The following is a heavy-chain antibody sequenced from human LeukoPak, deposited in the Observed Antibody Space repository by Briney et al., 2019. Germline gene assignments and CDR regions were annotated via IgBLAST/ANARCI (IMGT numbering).Heavy chain of an antibody. V-gene: IGHV3-23*01. CDR1: GFTFSSYA. CDR2: ISGSGGST. J-gene: IGHJ4*02. D-gene: IGHD3-9*01. CDR3: AREKSILTGYSAYYFDY. Sequence: GGSLRLSCAASGFTFSSYAMSWVRQAPGKGLEGVSAISGSGGSTYYADSVKGRFTISRDNSKNTLYLQMNSLRAEDTAVYYCAREKSILTGYSAYYFDYWGQGTLVTVSS.